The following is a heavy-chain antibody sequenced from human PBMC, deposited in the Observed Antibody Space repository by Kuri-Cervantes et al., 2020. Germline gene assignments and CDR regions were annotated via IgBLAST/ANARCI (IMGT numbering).Heavy chain of an antibody. D-gene: IGHD5-24*01. Sequence: GGSLRLSCKGSGYSFTSYWIGWVRQMPGKGLEWMGTIYPGDSDTRYSPSFQGQVTISADKSISTAYLQWSSLKASDTAMYYCARLEMATIDYWGQGTLVTVSS. CDR3: ARLEMATIDY. CDR2: IYPGDSDT. CDR1: GYSFTSYW. J-gene: IGHJ4*02. V-gene: IGHV5-51*01.